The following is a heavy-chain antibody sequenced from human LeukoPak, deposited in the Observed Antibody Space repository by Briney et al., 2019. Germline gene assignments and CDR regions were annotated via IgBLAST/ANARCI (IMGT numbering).Heavy chain of an antibody. CDR2: MYYSGST. D-gene: IGHD2-2*01. J-gene: IGHJ4*02. CDR3: ARGDQAFDY. V-gene: IGHV4-39*07. CDR1: GGSISSSGYY. Sequence: SGTLSLTCSVSGGSISSSGYYWGWIRQPPGKGLEWIGSMYYSGSTYYNPSLKSRVTLSVDTSKNQFSLQLNSMTPEDTAVYYCARGDQAFDYWGQGTLVTVSS.